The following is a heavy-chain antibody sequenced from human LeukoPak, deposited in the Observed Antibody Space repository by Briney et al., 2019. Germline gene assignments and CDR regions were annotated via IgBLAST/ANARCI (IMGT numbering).Heavy chain of an antibody. CDR2: IIPIFGTA. CDR1: GGTFSSYA. D-gene: IGHD1-14*01. J-gene: IGHJ5*02. V-gene: IGHV1-69*13. CDR3: ARQQLRYNRKGFDP. Sequence: GASVKVSCKASGGTFSSYAISWVRQAPGQGLEWMGGIIPIFGTANYAQKFQGRVTITADESTSTAYMELSSLRSEDTAVYYCARQQLRYNRKGFDPWGQGTLVTVSS.